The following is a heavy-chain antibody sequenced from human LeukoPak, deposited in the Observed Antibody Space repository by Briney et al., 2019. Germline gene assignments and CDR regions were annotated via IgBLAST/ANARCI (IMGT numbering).Heavy chain of an antibody. CDR3: ARAWRYHYRWFDP. V-gene: IGHV4-34*01. CDR1: GGSFSGYY. J-gene: IGHJ5*02. D-gene: IGHD1-14*01. Sequence: PSETLSLTCAVYGGSFSGYYWSWIRQPPGKGLEWIGEINHSGSTNYNPSLKSRVTISVDTSKNQFSLKLSSVTAADTAVYYCARAWRYHYRWFDPWGQGTLVTVSS. CDR2: INHSGST.